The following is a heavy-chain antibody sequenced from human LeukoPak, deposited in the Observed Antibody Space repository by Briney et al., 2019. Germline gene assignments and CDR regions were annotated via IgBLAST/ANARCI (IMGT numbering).Heavy chain of an antibody. D-gene: IGHD6-19*01. CDR2: ISTSSGTI. CDR1: GFTFSSCG. V-gene: IGHV3-48*02. J-gene: IGHJ3*02. CDR3: ARPTGYSSGWDI. Sequence: GGSLRLSCAASGFTFSSCGMHWVRQAPGKGLEWVSFISTSSGTIYYADSVKGRFTISRDNAKNSLYLQMNSLRDEDTAVYYCARPTGYSSGWDIWGQGTMVTVSS.